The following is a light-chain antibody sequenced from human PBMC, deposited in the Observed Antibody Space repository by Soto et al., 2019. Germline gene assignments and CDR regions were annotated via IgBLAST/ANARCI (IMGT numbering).Light chain of an antibody. V-gene: IGKV3-20*01. CDR3: QQCGGSPLFS. CDR1: QSVTSSC. J-gene: IGKJ3*01. Sequence: EIVLTQSPGTLSLSPGERATLSCTASQSVTSSCLAWYQRKPGQAPRLLIHTTSIRATDIPDRFSGSGSGTDFTLTISRLEPEDSAVYYCQQCGGSPLFSFGPGTRVD. CDR2: TTS.